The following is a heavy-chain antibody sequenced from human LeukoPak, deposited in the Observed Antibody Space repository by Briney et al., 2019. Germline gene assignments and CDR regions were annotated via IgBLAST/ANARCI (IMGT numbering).Heavy chain of an antibody. CDR3: GKNHDFWSGTSYYFDY. J-gene: IGHJ4*02. CDR2: ISGSGGRT. D-gene: IGHD3-3*01. V-gene: IGHV3-23*01. CDR1: GFTFSSYA. Sequence: GGSLRLSCAASGFTFSSYAMSWVRQAPGKGLEWVSAISGSGGRTYYADSVKGRFTISRDNSKNTLYLHMSSPRAEDTAVYYCGKNHDFWSGTSYYFDYWGQGTLVTVSS.